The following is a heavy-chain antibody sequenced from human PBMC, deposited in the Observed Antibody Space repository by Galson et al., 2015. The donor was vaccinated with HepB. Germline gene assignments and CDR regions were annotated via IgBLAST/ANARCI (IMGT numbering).Heavy chain of an antibody. CDR3: ARDSHCGGYGCYFDY. CDR1: GLTLYRYN. Sequence: SLRLSCAASGLTLYRYNMNWVRQAPGKGLEWVASISSGSSYIYYADSVKGRFTISRDNTKNSVSLRMSSLRAEDTAVYYCARDSHCGGYGCYFDYWGQGTLGTVSS. V-gene: IGHV3-21*01. D-gene: IGHD5-12*01. CDR2: ISSGSSYI. J-gene: IGHJ4*02.